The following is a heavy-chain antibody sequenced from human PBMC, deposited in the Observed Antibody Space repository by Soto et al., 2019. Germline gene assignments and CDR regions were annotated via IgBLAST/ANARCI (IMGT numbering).Heavy chain of an antibody. J-gene: IGHJ6*03. CDR2: ISAYNGNT. Sequence: GASVKVSCKASGYTFTSYGISWVRQAPGQGLEWMGWISAYNGNTNYAQKLQGRVTMTTNTSTSTAYMELSSLRSEDTAVYYCAVIPGHYYYYMDVWGKGTTVTVSS. V-gene: IGHV1-18*01. CDR3: AVIPGHYYYYMDV. CDR1: GYTFTSYG.